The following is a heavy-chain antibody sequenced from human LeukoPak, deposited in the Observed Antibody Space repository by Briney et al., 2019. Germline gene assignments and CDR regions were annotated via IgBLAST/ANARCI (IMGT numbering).Heavy chain of an antibody. Sequence: PSETLSLTCTVSVDSFKSFFWNYIRQPPGKGLEWIGFIFHSGRTDYNPSLKSRATISVDTSKNQFSLRLTSVTAPDTPLYDCAXXRXAARHAYHTAFGYFDYWGQGVLVTVSS. CDR2: IFHSGRT. D-gene: IGHD3-16*01. CDR1: VDSFKSFF. CDR3: AXXRXAARHAYHTAFGYFDY. J-gene: IGHJ4*02. V-gene: IGHV4-59*01.